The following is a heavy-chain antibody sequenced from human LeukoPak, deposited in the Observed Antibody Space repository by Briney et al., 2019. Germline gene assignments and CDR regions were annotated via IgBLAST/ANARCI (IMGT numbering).Heavy chain of an antibody. V-gene: IGHV3-74*01. CDR2: INSDGSSI. CDR1: GFTFSNYW. CDR3: ARVWSGQQLVLGDY. J-gene: IGHJ4*02. Sequence: GGSLRLSCAASGFTFSNYWMHWVRQAPGKGLVWVSRINSDGSSIVYADSVKGRFTISRDNAKNSLYLQMDSLRDEDTAVYYCARVWSGQQLVLGDYWGQGALVTVSS. D-gene: IGHD6-13*01.